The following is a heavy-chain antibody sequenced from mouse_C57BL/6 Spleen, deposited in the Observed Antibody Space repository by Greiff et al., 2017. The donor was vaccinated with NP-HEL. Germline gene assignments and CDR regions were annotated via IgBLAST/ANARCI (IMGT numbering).Heavy chain of an antibody. V-gene: IGHV1-72*01. CDR3: ARDYGSSYEGPFDD. CDR2: IDPNSGGT. CDR1: GYTFTSYW. J-gene: IGHJ2*01. D-gene: IGHD1-1*01. Sequence: VQLQQPGAELVKPGASVKLSCKASGYTFTSYWMHWVKQRPGRGLEWIGRIDPNSGGTTYNEKFKSKATLTVDKPSSQAYMQLSSLTSEDSAVDYCARDYGSSYEGPFDDWGQGTTLTVSS.